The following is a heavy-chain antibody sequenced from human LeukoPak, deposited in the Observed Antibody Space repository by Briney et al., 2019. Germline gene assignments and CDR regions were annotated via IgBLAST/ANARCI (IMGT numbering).Heavy chain of an antibody. CDR3: ARDLLLALWY. J-gene: IGHJ4*02. Sequence: GGSLRLSCAASGFTFSDYWMTWVRQAPGKGLEWVANIKQDGSEKYYVDSVKGRFTISRDNAKNSLYLQMNSLRAEDTAVYYCARDLLLALWYWGQGTLVTVSS. V-gene: IGHV3-7*03. CDR2: IKQDGSEK. D-gene: IGHD2-21*01. CDR1: GFTFSDYW.